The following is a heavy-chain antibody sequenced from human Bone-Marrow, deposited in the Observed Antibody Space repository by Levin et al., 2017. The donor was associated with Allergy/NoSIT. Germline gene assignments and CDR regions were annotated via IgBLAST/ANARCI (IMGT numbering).Heavy chain of an antibody. CDR1: GFAFSDYY. J-gene: IGHJ2*01. Sequence: ASVKVSCKASGFAFSDYYMHWVRQAPGQGLEWLGWINPNNGATKYALKFQDRVTMTRDTSISTAYMEFRRLRSDDTAVFYCARDPAVTRDGYFDLWGRGTLVRVSS. D-gene: IGHD4-17*01. V-gene: IGHV1-2*02. CDR2: INPNNGAT. CDR3: ARDPAVTRDGYFDL.